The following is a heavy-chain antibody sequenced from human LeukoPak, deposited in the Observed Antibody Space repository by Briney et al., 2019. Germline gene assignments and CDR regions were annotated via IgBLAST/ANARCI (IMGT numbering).Heavy chain of an antibody. Sequence: ASVKVSCKASGYTFTGYYLHWVRQAPGQGLEWVGWINPNSGGTNYAQKFQGRVTMTRDTSISTAYMELSRLRSDDTAVYYCARGPSRGYCSSTSCYSGVWAFDIWGQGTMVTVSS. CDR1: GYTFTGYY. CDR2: INPNSGGT. V-gene: IGHV1-2*02. D-gene: IGHD2-2*01. J-gene: IGHJ3*02. CDR3: ARGPSRGYCSSTSCYSGVWAFDI.